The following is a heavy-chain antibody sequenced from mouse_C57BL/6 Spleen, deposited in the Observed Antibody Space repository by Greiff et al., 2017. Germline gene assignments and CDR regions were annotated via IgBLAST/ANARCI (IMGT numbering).Heavy chain of an antibody. J-gene: IGHJ2*01. CDR1: GFTFSDYY. Sequence: EVQRVESEGGLVQPGSSMKLSCTASGFTFSDYYMAWVRQVPEKGLEWVANINYDGSSTYYLDSLKSRFIISRDNAKNILYLQMSSLKSEDTATYYCARASYSNYFDYWGQGTTLTVSS. V-gene: IGHV5-16*01. CDR2: INYDGSST. D-gene: IGHD2-5*01. CDR3: ARASYSNYFDY.